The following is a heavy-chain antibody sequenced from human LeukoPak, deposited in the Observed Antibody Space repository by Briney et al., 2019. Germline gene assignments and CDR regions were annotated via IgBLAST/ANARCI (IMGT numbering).Heavy chain of an antibody. V-gene: IGHV4-30-4*08. J-gene: IGHJ5*02. CDR3: ARSQGSLRFLEWLPENWFDP. CDR2: IYYSGST. Sequence: PSETLSLTCTVSGGSINSGDYDWSWIRQPPGKGLEWIGYIYYSGSTYYNPSLKSRVTISVDTSKNQFSLKLSSVTAADTAVYYCARSQGSLRFLEWLPENWFDPWGQGTLVTVSS. CDR1: GGSINSGDYD. D-gene: IGHD3-3*01.